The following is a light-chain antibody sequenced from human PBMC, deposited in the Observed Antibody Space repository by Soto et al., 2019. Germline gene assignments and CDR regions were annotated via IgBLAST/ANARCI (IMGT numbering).Light chain of an antibody. CDR2: GAS. CDR1: QSVSSN. CDR3: QQYNNWPET. V-gene: IGKV3-15*01. J-gene: IGKJ1*01. Sequence: EKVMTQSPATLSVSPGERATLSCRAGQSVSSNLAWYQQRPGQAPRLLIYGASTRATGIPARFSGSGSGTDFTLTISSLQSVDFAVYYCQQYNNWPETFGQGTKVDIK.